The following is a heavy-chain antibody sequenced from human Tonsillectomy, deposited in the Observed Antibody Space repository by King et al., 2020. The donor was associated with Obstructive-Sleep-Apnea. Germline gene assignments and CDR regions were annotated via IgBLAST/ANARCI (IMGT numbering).Heavy chain of an antibody. CDR2: IYYSGST. V-gene: IGHV4-39*07. Sequence: LQLQESGPGLVKPSETLSLTCTVSGGSISSSSYYWGWIRQPPGKRLEWIGSIYYSGSTYYNPSLKSRVTISVDTSKNQFSLKLSSVTAADTAVYYCTTVTNYFDAFDIWGQGTMVTVSS. CDR1: GGSISSSSYY. CDR3: TTVTNYFDAFDI. J-gene: IGHJ3*02. D-gene: IGHD4-11*01.